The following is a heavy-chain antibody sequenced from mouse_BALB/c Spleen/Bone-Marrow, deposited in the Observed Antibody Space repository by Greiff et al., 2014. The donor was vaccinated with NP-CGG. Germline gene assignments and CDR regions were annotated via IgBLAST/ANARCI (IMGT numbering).Heavy chain of an antibody. J-gene: IGHJ4*01. CDR2: IDPENGNT. Sequence: EVQLVESGAEIVRPGALVKLSCKASGFNIKDYYMQWVKQRPEQGLEWIGWIDPENGNTIYDPKFQGKASITADTSSNTAYLQLSSLTSEDTAVYYRARGDGYAMDYWGQGTSVTVSS. CDR3: ARGDGYAMDY. V-gene: IGHV14-1*02. CDR1: GFNIKDYY.